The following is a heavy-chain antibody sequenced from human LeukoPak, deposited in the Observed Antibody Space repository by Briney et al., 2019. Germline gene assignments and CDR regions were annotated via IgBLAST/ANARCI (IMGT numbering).Heavy chain of an antibody. CDR2: INPNSGGT. CDR3: PRVGYYYDSSGYYSGWFDP. J-gene: IGHJ5*02. V-gene: IGHV1-2*02. D-gene: IGHD3-22*01. Sequence: ASVKVSCKASGYTFTGYYMHWVRQAPGQGLEWMGWINPNSGGTNYAQKFQGRVTMTRDTSISTAYMELSRLRSDDTAVYYCPRVGYYYDSSGYYSGWFDPWGQGTLVTVSS. CDR1: GYTFTGYY.